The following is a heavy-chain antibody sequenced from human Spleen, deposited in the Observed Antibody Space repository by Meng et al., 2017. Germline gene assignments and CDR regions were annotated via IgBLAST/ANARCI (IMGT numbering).Heavy chain of an antibody. J-gene: IGHJ4*02. Sequence: VQLVESGGGVVQPGRSLRLSCAASGFTFSSSWMHWVRQAPGKGLVWVSRINSDGSRTNYADSVKGRFTISRDNAKNILYLQMNSLRDEDTAVYYCARRREFDYWGQGTLVTVSS. V-gene: IGHV3-74*02. CDR2: INSDGSRT. CDR1: GFTFSSSW. CDR3: ARRREFDY.